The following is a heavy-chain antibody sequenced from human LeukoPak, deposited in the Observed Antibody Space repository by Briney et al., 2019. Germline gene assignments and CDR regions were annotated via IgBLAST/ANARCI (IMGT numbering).Heavy chain of an antibody. D-gene: IGHD3-10*01. V-gene: IGHV3-23*01. CDR2: ISGSGVTT. Sequence: GGSPRLSCAASGFTFSSYAMSWVRQAPGKRLEWVSAISGSGVTTYYADSVKGRFTISRDNSKNTLYLQMNSLRAEDTALYYCAKDRDYYLVGFFDYWGQGTLVTVSS. CDR1: GFTFSSYA. CDR3: AKDRDYYLVGFFDY. J-gene: IGHJ4*02.